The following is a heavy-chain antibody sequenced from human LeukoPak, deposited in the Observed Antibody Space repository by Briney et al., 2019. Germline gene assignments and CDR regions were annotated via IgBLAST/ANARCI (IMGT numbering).Heavy chain of an antibody. V-gene: IGHV3-23*01. CDR2: INSNGDEI. CDR1: GXTFSTYA. Sequence: GGSLRLSCAASGXTFSTYAMTWVRQAPGKGLEWVSGINSNGDEIYYADSVRGRFTISRDNSNNALYLQMDSLRAEDTAVYYCANWIGSSSRDYWGQGTLVTVSS. CDR3: ANWIGSSSRDY. D-gene: IGHD6-6*01. J-gene: IGHJ4*02.